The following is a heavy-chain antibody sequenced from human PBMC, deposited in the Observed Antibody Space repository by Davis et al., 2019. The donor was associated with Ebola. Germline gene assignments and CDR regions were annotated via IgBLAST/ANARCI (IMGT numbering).Heavy chain of an antibody. CDR2: ISSSGSTI. CDR1: SFTFSDYY. Sequence: GGSLRLSCAASSFTFSDYYMRWIRSAPGKGLEWVSYISSSGSTIYYADSVKGRFTISRDNAKNSLYLQMNSLRAEDTAVYYCAGGIAAAVDFDYWGQGTLVTVSS. D-gene: IGHD6-13*01. J-gene: IGHJ4*02. V-gene: IGHV3-11*01. CDR3: AGGIAAAVDFDY.